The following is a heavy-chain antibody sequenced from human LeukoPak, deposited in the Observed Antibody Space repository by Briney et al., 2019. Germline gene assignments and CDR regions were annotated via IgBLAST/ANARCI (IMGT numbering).Heavy chain of an antibody. Sequence: ASVKVSCKASGYTFTSYYMHWVRQAPGQGLEWMGIINPSGGSTSYAQKFQGRVTMTRDTSTSTVYMELSSLRSEDTAVYYCARDAVDTAMGSPGGMDVWGQGTTVTVSS. V-gene: IGHV1-46*01. CDR3: ARDAVDTAMGSPGGMDV. J-gene: IGHJ6*02. CDR1: GYTFTSYY. D-gene: IGHD5-18*01. CDR2: INPSGGST.